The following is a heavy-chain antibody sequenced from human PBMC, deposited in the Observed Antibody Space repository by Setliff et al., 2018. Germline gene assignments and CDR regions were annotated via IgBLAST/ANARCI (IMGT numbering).Heavy chain of an antibody. CDR3: ARQVYGIFDY. D-gene: IGHD4-17*01. Sequence: PSETLSLTCAVSGGSISSSNWWSWIRQPAGKGLEWIGRIYTSGSTNYNPSLKSRVTISVDTSKNQFSLKLSSVTAADTAVYYCARQVYGIFDYWGQGTLVTVSS. J-gene: IGHJ4*02. CDR1: GGSISSSNW. CDR2: IYTSGST. V-gene: IGHV4-61*02.